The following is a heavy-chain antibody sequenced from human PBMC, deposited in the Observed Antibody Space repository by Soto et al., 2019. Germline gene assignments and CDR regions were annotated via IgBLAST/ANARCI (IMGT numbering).Heavy chain of an antibody. CDR2: IYYSGST. Sequence: SETLSLTCTVSGGSISSGDYYWSWIRQPPGKGLEWIGYIYYSGSTYYNPSLKSRVTISVDTSKNQFSLKLSSVTAADTAVYYCARFIVVVTPYFDYWGQGTLVTVSS. CDR3: ARFIVVVTPYFDY. V-gene: IGHV4-30-4*01. D-gene: IGHD2-21*02. J-gene: IGHJ4*02. CDR1: GGSISSGDYY.